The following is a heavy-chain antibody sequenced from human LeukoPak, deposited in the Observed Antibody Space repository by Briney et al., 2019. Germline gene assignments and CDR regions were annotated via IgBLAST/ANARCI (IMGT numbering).Heavy chain of an antibody. J-gene: IGHJ6*03. V-gene: IGHV4-59*01. D-gene: IGHD3-10*01. CDR1: GGSISSYY. Sequence: SETLSLTCTVSGGSISSYYWGWMRQPPGKGLEWTASIYYTGSTNYNPSLKSRVTISVDTSKNQFSLKLSSVTAADTAVYYCARDRYYYGPGSYIMDVWGKGTTVTISS. CDR2: IYYTGST. CDR3: ARDRYYYGPGSYIMDV.